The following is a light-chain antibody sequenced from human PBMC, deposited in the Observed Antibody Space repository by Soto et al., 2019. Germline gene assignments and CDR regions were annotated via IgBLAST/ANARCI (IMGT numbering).Light chain of an antibody. CDR1: SSDVGNYNL. CDR2: EGS. V-gene: IGLV2-23*01. CDR3: CSFAGSRTFV. J-gene: IGLJ1*01. Sequence: QSALTQPASVSGSPGQSITISCTGTSSDVGNYNLVSWFQQFPGKAPKLIIYEGSKRPSGVSNRFSGSKSGNTASLTISGLQAADEADYHCCSFAGSRTFVFGSGTKVTVL.